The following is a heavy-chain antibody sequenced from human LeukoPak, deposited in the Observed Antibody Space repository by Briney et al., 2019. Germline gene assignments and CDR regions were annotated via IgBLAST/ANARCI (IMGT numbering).Heavy chain of an antibody. V-gene: IGHV4-39*01. CDR1: GGSISISSYY. J-gene: IGHJ4*02. D-gene: IGHD3-10*01. CDR2: IYYSGST. Sequence: PSETLSLTCTVSGGSISISSYYWGWIRQPPGKGLEWIGSIYYSGSTYYNPSLKSRVTISVDTSKNQFSLKLSSVTAADTAVYYCARNYYGSGSYYIRPIDYWGQGTLVTVSS. CDR3: ARNYYGSGSYYIRPIDY.